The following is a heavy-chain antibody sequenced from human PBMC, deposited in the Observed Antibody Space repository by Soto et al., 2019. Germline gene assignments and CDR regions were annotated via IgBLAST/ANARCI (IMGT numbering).Heavy chain of an antibody. D-gene: IGHD4-17*01. CDR3: ARKTVSRFYGEVDFFDY. J-gene: IGHJ4*02. V-gene: IGHV4-4*02. CDR1: GDSMDNNRW. CDR2: VTRSGCT. Sequence: QVQLQESGPGLVKPSETLSLTCAVFGDSMDNNRWWGWVRQSPGKGLEWIGEVTRSGCTNYNPSLKXRITXSXRTSSKPLALKLSSVTAADTAVYYCARKTVSRFYGEVDFFDYWGLGTLVTVSS.